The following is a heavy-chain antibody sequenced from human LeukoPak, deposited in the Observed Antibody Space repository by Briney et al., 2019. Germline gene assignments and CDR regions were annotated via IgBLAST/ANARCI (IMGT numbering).Heavy chain of an antibody. CDR3: ARDLAGPPQEAFDI. Sequence: GGSLRLACAASGFTFDDYGMSWVRQAPGEGLEWVSGINWNGGSTGYADSVKGRFTISRDNAKNSLYLQMNTLRAEDTAVYYCARDLAGPPQEAFDIRGQGTMVTVSS. CDR2: INWNGGST. J-gene: IGHJ3*02. V-gene: IGHV3-20*04. CDR1: GFTFDDYG.